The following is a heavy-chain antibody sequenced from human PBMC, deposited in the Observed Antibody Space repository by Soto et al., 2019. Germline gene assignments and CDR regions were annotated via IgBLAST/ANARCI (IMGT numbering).Heavy chain of an antibody. CDR3: ARDGYDFWSGNYYFDY. CDR1: GGSISSGGCY. D-gene: IGHD3-3*01. Sequence: PSETLSLTCTVSGGSISSGGCYWSWIRQHPGKGLEWIGYIYYSGSTYYNPSLKSRVTISVDTSKNQFSLKLSSVTAADTAVYYCARDGYDFWSGNYYFDYWGQGTLVNVSS. CDR2: IYYSGST. J-gene: IGHJ4*02. V-gene: IGHV4-31*03.